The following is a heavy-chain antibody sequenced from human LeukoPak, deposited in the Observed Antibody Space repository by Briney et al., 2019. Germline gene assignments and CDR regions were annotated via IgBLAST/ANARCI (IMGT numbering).Heavy chain of an antibody. Sequence: GGSLRLSCAASGFTFRTYWMHWVRQAPGKGLVWVSRVDSDGSDTIYADSVRGRFTVSRDNAKDTVFLQMNSLRVEATAVYYCARGGLGHGFDVWGQGTMVTVSS. CDR3: ARGGLGHGFDV. V-gene: IGHV3-74*01. J-gene: IGHJ3*01. CDR2: VDSDGSDT. CDR1: GFTFRTYW. D-gene: IGHD3-16*01.